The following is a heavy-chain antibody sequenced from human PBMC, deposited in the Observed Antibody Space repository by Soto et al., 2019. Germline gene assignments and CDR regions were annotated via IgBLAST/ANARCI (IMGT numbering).Heavy chain of an antibody. CDR3: AEDLGYCSSTSCYSYYYGMDV. D-gene: IGHD2-2*01. CDR2: IVVGSGNT. V-gene: IGHV1-58*02. Sequence: QMQLVQSGPEVKKPGTSVKVSCKASGFTFTSSAMQWVRQARGQRLEWIGWIVVGSGNTNYAQKFQERVTITRDMSTSTAYMELSSLRSEDTAVYYCAEDLGYCSSTSCYSYYYGMDVWGQGTTVTVSS. J-gene: IGHJ6*02. CDR1: GFTFTSSA.